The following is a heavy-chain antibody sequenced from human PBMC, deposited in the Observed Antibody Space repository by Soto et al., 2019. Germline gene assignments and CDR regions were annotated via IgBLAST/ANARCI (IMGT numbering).Heavy chain of an antibody. CDR3: AREPLAHSYFDL. J-gene: IGHJ4*02. Sequence: SETLFLTCTVSGGSIGGYYWSWIRQPAGKGLEWIGRMYNSERTNYNPSLKSRVTMSMDTSKNQFPLRLTSVTAADTAVYFCAREPLAHSYFDLWGQGTLVTVSS. CDR1: GGSIGGYY. CDR2: MYNSERT. V-gene: IGHV4-4*07.